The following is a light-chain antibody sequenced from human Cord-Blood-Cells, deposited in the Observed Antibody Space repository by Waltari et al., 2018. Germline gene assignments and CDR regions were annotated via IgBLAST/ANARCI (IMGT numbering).Light chain of an antibody. CDR2: DVS. V-gene: IGLV2-14*01. CDR1: SRDVGGYNY. Sequence: QSALTQPASVSASPGQSFTIPCTGTSRDVGGYNYVSWYQQHPGKAPKHMIYDVSKRPSGVSNRFSGSKSGNTASLTISGLQAEDEADYYCSSYTSSSTWVFGGGTKLTVL. CDR3: SSYTSSSTWV. J-gene: IGLJ3*02.